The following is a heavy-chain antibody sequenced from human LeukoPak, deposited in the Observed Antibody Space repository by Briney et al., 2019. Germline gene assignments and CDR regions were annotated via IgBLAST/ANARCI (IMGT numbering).Heavy chain of an antibody. J-gene: IGHJ4*02. CDR1: GFTFSSYA. V-gene: IGHV3-23*01. D-gene: IGHD4-23*01. CDR3: ARGGGGNSGPFDY. CDR2: ISGGGGNT. Sequence: GGSLRLSCAASGFTFSSYAMSWVRQAPGKGLEWVSAISGGGGNTYYADSVKGRFTISRDNSKNTLYLQMNSLRAEDTAVYYCARGGGGNSGPFDYWGQGTLVTVSS.